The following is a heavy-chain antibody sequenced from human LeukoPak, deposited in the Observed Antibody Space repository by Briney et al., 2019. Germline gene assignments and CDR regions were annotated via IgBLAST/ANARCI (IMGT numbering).Heavy chain of an antibody. V-gene: IGHV4-4*07. CDR1: GGSISSYY. CDR3: ARDQRNDFWSGPPGMDV. CDR2: IYTSGSN. Sequence: SETLSHTCTVSGGSISSYYWSWIRQPAGKGLEWIGRIYTSGSNNYNPSLKSRVTISVDKSKNQFSLKLSSVTAADTAVYYCARDQRNDFWSGPPGMDVWGKGTTVTVSS. J-gene: IGHJ6*04. D-gene: IGHD3-3*01.